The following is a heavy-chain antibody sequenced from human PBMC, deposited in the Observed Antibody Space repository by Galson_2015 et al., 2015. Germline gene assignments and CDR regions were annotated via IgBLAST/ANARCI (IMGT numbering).Heavy chain of an antibody. CDR3: ARSRGYCTSTSCYSGAFDI. CDR2: IDWDDDK. J-gene: IGHJ4*02. V-gene: IGHV2-70*04. D-gene: IGHD2-2*01. Sequence: PALVKPTQTLTLTCAFSGFSLTTRGLRVSWIRQPPEKALEWLARIDWDDDKYYSTSLKTRLTISRDTSKNQVVLTMTNMDPVDTATYYCARSRGYCTSTSCYSGAFDIWGQGTLVTVSS. CDR1: GFSLTTRGLR.